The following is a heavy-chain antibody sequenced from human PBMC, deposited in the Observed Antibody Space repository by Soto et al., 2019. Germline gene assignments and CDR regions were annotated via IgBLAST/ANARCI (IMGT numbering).Heavy chain of an antibody. CDR2: ISGSGGST. Sequence: EVQLLESGGGLVQPGGSLRLSCAASGFTFSSYAMSWVRQAPGKGLEWVSAISGSGGSTYYADSVKGRFTISRDNYKNTLYLQMNSLRAEDTAVYYCAQILLWDAVAWDWGQGTLVTVSS. CDR1: GFTFSSYA. CDR3: AQILLWDAVAWD. D-gene: IGHD6-19*01. J-gene: IGHJ4*02. V-gene: IGHV3-23*01.